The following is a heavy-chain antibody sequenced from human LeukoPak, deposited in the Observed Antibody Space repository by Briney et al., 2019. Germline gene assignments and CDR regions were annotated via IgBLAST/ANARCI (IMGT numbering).Heavy chain of an antibody. D-gene: IGHD5-18*01. CDR2: FGISGTI. J-gene: IGHJ4*02. V-gene: IGHV3-69-1*01. CDR3: AGYGFYPY. CDR1: GFTVSTYD. Sequence: TTGGSLRLSCAASGFTVSTYDMHWDRQAPGEGPEWIAYFGISGTIYYADSVRGRFTISRDSAKNSLHLEMNSLRVDDTAIYYCAGYGFYPYWGQGTPVTVSS.